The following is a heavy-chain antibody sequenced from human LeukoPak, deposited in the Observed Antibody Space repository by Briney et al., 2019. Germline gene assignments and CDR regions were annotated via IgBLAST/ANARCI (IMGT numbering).Heavy chain of an antibody. V-gene: IGHV1-69*05. CDR2: IIPIFGTA. CDR3: ARVLSYCSSTSCYTAFDY. D-gene: IGHD2-2*02. J-gene: IGHJ4*02. Sequence: SVKVSCKASGGTFSSYAISWVRQAPGQGLEWMGGIIPIFGTANYAQKFQGRVTITTDESTSTAYMELSSLRSEDTAVYYCARVLSYCSSTSCYTAFDYWGQGTLVTVSS. CDR1: GGTFSSYA.